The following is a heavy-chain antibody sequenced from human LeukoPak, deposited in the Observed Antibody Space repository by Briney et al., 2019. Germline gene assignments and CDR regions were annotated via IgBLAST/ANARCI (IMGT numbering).Heavy chain of an antibody. Sequence: GGSLRLSCAASGFTFSSYSMNWVRQAPGKGLEWVSSISSSSTYKYYADSLKGRFTISRDNSKNTLYLQMNSLRAEDTAVYYCARDRQGTPGTFDIWGQGTMVTVSP. D-gene: IGHD1-1*01. CDR1: GFTFSSYS. V-gene: IGHV3-21*01. CDR2: ISSSSTYK. CDR3: ARDRQGTPGTFDI. J-gene: IGHJ3*02.